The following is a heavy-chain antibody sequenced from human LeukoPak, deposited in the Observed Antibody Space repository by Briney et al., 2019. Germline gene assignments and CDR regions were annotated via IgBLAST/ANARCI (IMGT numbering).Heavy chain of an antibody. CDR2: INHSGST. V-gene: IGHV4-34*01. D-gene: IGHD3-22*01. CDR1: GGSFSGYY. Sequence: SETLSLTCAVYGGSFSGYYWSWIRQLPGKGLEWIGEINHSGSTNYNPSLKSRVTISVDTSKNQFSLKLSSVTAADTAVYYCARAQTYYYDSSPYDYWGQGTLVTVSS. J-gene: IGHJ4*02. CDR3: ARAQTYYYDSSPYDY.